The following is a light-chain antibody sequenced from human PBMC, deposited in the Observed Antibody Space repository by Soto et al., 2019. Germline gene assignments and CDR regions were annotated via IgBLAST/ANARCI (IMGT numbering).Light chain of an antibody. CDR3: QKYNNAPRT. Sequence: DIQMTQSPSSLSASVGDTVTITCRASQGISNYLAWYQQKPGQVPNLLIYAASTLQSGVPSRFSGSGSGTDFTLTINSLGPEDVATYYCQKYNNAPRTFGQGTKVEI. V-gene: IGKV1-27*01. CDR2: AAS. J-gene: IGKJ1*01. CDR1: QGISNY.